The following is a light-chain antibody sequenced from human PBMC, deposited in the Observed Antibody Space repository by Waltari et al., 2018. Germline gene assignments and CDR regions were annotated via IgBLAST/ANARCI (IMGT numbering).Light chain of an antibody. V-gene: IGKV4-1*01. J-gene: IGKJ1*01. CDR1: QSVLYSSNNKNY. CDR2: WAS. Sequence: DIVMTQSPDSLAVSLGERATINCKSSQSVLYSSNNKNYLAWYQQKPGQPPTLLIYWASTREAGVPERFSGSGSGTDFTLTISSLQAEDVAVYYCQQYYSTPQTFGQGTKVEIK. CDR3: QQYYSTPQT.